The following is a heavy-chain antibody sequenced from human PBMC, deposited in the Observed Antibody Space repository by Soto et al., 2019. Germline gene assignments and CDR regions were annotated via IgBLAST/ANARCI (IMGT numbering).Heavy chain of an antibody. CDR2: IYHSGST. V-gene: IGHV4-4*02. CDR3: ARGPYYYDNSGYFDY. Sequence: QVQLQESGPGLVKPSGTLSLTCAVSGGSISSSNWWSWVRQPPGKGLEWIGEIYHSGSTNYNPSLKSRVTLSVDKSKNQFSLKLSSVTAADTAVYSCARGPYYYDNSGYFDYWGQGTLVTVSS. D-gene: IGHD3-22*01. CDR1: GGSISSSNW. J-gene: IGHJ4*02.